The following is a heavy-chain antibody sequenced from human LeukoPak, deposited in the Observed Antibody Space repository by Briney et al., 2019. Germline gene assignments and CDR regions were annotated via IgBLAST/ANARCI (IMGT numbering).Heavy chain of an antibody. J-gene: IGHJ5*02. V-gene: IGHV1-69*13. CDR2: IIPIFGTA. Sequence: SVKVSCKASGGTLSRYAISWVRQAPGQGLEWMGGIIPIFGTANYAQKFQGRVTITADESTSTAYMELSSLRSEDTAVYYCARGGYCSGGSCYNWFDPWGQGTLVTVSS. CDR3: ARGGYCSGGSCYNWFDP. D-gene: IGHD2-15*01. CDR1: GGTLSRYA.